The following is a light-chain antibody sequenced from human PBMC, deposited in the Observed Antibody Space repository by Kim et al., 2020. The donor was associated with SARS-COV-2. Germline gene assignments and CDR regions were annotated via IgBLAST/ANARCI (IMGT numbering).Light chain of an antibody. J-gene: IGKJ1*01. V-gene: IGKV1-5*03. CDR1: QSVSRW. CDR2: KAS. Sequence: DIQMTQSPSTLSASVGDRVTITCRASQSVSRWLAWWQQRPGKAPKVVIYKASNLESGVPSRFSGSGSGTEFTLTISSLQSDDFATYYCQHYNSYPWTFGQGTKVDIK. CDR3: QHYNSYPWT.